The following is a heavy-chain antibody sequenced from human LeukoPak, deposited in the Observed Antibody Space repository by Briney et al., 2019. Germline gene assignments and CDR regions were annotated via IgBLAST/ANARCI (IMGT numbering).Heavy chain of an antibody. CDR3: ASLMTTVTTSHFDY. CDR1: GYTFTSYA. J-gene: IGHJ4*02. CDR2: INAGNGNT. D-gene: IGHD4-17*01. Sequence: GASVTVSCKASGYTFTSYAMHWVRQAPGQRLEWMGWINAGNGNTKYSQEFQGRVTITRDTSASTAYMELSRLRSDDTAVYYCASLMTTVTTSHFDYWGQGTLVTVSS. V-gene: IGHV1-3*01.